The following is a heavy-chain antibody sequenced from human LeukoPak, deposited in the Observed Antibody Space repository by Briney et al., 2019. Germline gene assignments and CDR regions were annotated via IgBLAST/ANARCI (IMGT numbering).Heavy chain of an antibody. D-gene: IGHD3-22*01. Sequence: GGSLRLSCAASGFTFSSYAMSWVRQAPGKGLEWVSAISGSGGSTYYADSVKGRFTISRDNSKNTLYLQMNSLRAEDTAVYYCAKTKALGDSSGYYSPGIDYWGQGTLVTVSS. CDR2: ISGSGGST. CDR3: AKTKALGDSSGYYSPGIDY. V-gene: IGHV3-23*01. CDR1: GFTFSSYA. J-gene: IGHJ4*02.